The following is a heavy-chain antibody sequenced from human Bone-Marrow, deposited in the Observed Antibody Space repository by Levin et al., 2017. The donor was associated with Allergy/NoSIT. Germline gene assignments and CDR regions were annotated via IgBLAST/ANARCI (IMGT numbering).Heavy chain of an antibody. Sequence: TGGSLRLSCAASGFTFSNYAMTWVRQAPGKGLEWVSAIGNSGGSTYYADSVRGRFTISRDNSKNTVYLQMTGLRADDTAVYYCAKNWGGPDYWGQGTLVTVSS. V-gene: IGHV3-23*01. D-gene: IGHD3-16*01. CDR1: GFTFSNYA. CDR3: AKNWGGPDY. CDR2: IGNSGGST. J-gene: IGHJ4*02.